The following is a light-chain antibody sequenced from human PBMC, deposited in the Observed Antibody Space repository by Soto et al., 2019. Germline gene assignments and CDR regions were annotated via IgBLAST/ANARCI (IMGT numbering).Light chain of an antibody. CDR3: QTWDTGVRV. CDR2: LNSDGSH. Sequence: QLVLTQSPSASASLGASVTLTCTLSSGHSNYVIAWHQQQPEKGPRYLMKLNSDGSHRKGDGIPDRFSGSSSGAARYLTISILQSEDEADYSCQTWDTGVRVFGGGTKLTVL. J-gene: IGLJ2*01. CDR1: SGHSNYV. V-gene: IGLV4-69*01.